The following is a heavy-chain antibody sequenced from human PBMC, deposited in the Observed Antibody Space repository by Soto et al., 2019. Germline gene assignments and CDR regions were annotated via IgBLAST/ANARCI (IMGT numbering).Heavy chain of an antibody. CDR1: GFSLTTAGVA. J-gene: IGHJ4*02. V-gene: IGHV2-5*01. CDR2: INWNDDK. D-gene: IGHD5-12*01. CDR3: AHSNGGYEIIYFDF. Sequence: QITLKESGPTLVKPTQTLTLTCTFSGFSLTTAGVAVGWIRQPPGGALEWLGLINWNDDKRFSPSLKTRLTIAGDTSRNQVVLSLTNMDPGDTATYFCAHSNGGYEIIYFDFWGQGSPVTVSS.